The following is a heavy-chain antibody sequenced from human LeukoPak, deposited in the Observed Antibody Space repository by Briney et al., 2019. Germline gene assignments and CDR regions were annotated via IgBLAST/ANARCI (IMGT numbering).Heavy chain of an antibody. Sequence: SETLSLTCTVSGGSISSYYWSWIRQPPGKGLEWIGYIYYSGSTNYNPSLKSRVTISVDTSKNQFSLKLSSVTAADTAVYYCAGHVVTRNWFDPWGQGTLVTVSS. CDR1: GGSISSYY. CDR3: AGHVVTRNWFDP. D-gene: IGHD2-21*02. J-gene: IGHJ5*02. V-gene: IGHV4-59*08. CDR2: IYYSGST.